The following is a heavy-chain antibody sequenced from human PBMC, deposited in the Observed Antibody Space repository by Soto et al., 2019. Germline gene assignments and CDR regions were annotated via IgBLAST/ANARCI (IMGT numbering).Heavy chain of an antibody. CDR3: ATGSGNGSGY. CDR1: GFTFSTHT. V-gene: IGHV3-48*02. Sequence: EVQLVESGGSLVQPGGALRLSCAASGFTFSTHTMNWVRQAPGKGLEWLSYISSGSRTIYYADSVMGRFTISRDTAQNSLYLQMHSLRDEYTAVYYCATGSGNGSGYWGHGTLVNVSS. D-gene: IGHD3-10*01. J-gene: IGHJ4*01. CDR2: ISSGSRTI.